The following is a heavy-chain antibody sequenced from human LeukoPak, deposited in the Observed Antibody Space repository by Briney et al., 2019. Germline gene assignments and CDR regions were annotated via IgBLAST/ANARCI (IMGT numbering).Heavy chain of an antibody. D-gene: IGHD4-11*01. Sequence: ASVKVSCKASGYTFTSYDINWVRQATGQGLEWMGWMNPNSGNTGYAQKFQGRVTMTRNTSISTAYMELSSLRSEDTAVYYCARGGDSEGCFDYWGQGTLVTVSS. CDR1: GYTFTSYD. V-gene: IGHV1-8*01. CDR3: ARGGDSEGCFDY. J-gene: IGHJ4*02. CDR2: MNPNSGNT.